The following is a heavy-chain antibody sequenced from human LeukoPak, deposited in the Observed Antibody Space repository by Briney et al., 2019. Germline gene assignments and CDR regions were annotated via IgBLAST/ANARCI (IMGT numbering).Heavy chain of an antibody. CDR3: ARGYYDFWSGYPTFEP. CDR2: INHSGST. Sequence: SETLSLTCAVHGGSFSGYYWSWLRQPPGKGLEGIGEINHSGSTNYNPSLKSRVTISVDTSKNQFSLKLSSVTAADTAVYYCARGYYDFWSGYPTFEPWGQGTLVTVSS. J-gene: IGHJ5*02. D-gene: IGHD3-3*01. V-gene: IGHV4-34*01. CDR1: GGSFSGYY.